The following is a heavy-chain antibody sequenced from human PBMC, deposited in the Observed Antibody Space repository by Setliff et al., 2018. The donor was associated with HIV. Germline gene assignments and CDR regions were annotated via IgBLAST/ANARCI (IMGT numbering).Heavy chain of an antibody. CDR1: GFTFKDYA. D-gene: IGHD1-7*01. J-gene: IGHJ4*02. CDR3: AGVPTGTTSAFDY. CDR2: INNDGGT. V-gene: IGHV3-74*01. Sequence: GGSLRLSCAVSGFTFKDYAMHWVRQAPGKGLVWVSRINNDGGTSYADSVKGRFTIFRDNAQNTLYLQMNSLRGEDTAVYYCAGVPTGTTSAFDYWGQGTLVTVSS.